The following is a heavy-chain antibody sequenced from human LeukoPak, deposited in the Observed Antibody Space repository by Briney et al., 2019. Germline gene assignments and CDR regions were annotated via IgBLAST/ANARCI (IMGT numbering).Heavy chain of an antibody. CDR2: IYPGDSDT. V-gene: IGHV5-51*01. CDR1: GYSFNTYW. CDR3: ARPEEHGDYVHDAFDI. Sequence: GESLKISCKGSGYSFNTYWIGWVRQMPGKGLEWMGIIYPGDSDTRYSPSFQGQVTISADKSISTAYLQWSSLKASDTAMYYCARPEEHGDYVHDAFDIWGQGTMVTVSS. D-gene: IGHD4-17*01. J-gene: IGHJ3*02.